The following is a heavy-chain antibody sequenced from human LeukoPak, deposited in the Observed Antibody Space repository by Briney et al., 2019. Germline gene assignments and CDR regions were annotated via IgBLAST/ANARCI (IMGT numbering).Heavy chain of an antibody. CDR3: ARVGSSGWYFDY. CDR2: IYYIGST. CDR1: GGSISSYY. J-gene: IGHJ4*02. D-gene: IGHD6-19*01. Sequence: SKTLSLTCTVSGGSISSYYWTWIRQPPGKGLEWIGYIYYIGSTNYNPSLKSRVTISLDTSKNQFSLKVSSVTAADTAVYYCARVGSSGWYFDYWGQGTLVTVSS. V-gene: IGHV4-59*01.